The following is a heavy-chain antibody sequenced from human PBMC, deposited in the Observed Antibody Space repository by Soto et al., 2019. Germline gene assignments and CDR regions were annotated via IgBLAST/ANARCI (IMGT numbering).Heavy chain of an antibody. CDR1: GFTFDDYA. V-gene: IGHV3-9*01. Sequence: EVQLVQSGGGLVQPGRSLRLSCAASGFTFDDYAMHGVRQAPGKGLEWVSGISWNSGSIGYADSVKGRFTISRDNAKNSLYLQMNSLRAEDTALYYCAKVSYSGYDFGSDYWGQGTLVTVSS. J-gene: IGHJ4*02. CDR2: ISWNSGSI. CDR3: AKVSYSGYDFGSDY. D-gene: IGHD5-12*01.